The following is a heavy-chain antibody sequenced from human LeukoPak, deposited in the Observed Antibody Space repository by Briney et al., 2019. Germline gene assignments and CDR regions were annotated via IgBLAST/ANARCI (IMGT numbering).Heavy chain of an antibody. Sequence: GGSLRLSCAASGLTFSIHWMNWVRQAPGKGLECVANINQDGSDKYYVDSVKGRFTISRDNSENTLYVQMNSLRTEDTAVYYCAKSIAVAGLAGGRTFDYWGQGTLVTVSS. CDR3: AKSIAVAGLAGGRTFDY. V-gene: IGHV3-7*01. D-gene: IGHD6-19*01. J-gene: IGHJ4*02. CDR1: GLTFSIHW. CDR2: INQDGSDK.